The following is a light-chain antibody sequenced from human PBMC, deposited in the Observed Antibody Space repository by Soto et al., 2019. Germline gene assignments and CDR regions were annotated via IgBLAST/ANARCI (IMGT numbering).Light chain of an antibody. CDR1: QSVSSN. V-gene: IGKV3-15*01. Sequence: EIVMTQSPATLSVSPGERATLSCRASQSVSSNLAWYHQKPGQAPRLLIYGASTRATGIPARFSGSRSGTEFTLTISSLQSEDFAVYYCQQYNNWPQTFGQGTKVEFK. CDR2: GAS. J-gene: IGKJ1*01. CDR3: QQYNNWPQT.